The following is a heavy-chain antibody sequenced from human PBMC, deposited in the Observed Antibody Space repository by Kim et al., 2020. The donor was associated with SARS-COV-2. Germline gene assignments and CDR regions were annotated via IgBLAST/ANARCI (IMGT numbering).Heavy chain of an antibody. Sequence: VSSNYMSWVRQAPGKGLEWVSVIYSGGNTYYADSVQGRFTISRDNSKNTLYLQMNSLRADDTAVYYCARAPYCRSTTCPYWYFDLWGRGTLAT. CDR3: ARAPYCRSTTCPYWYFDL. J-gene: IGHJ2*01. CDR2: IYSGGNT. CDR1: VSSNY. V-gene: IGHV3-53*01. D-gene: IGHD2-2*01.